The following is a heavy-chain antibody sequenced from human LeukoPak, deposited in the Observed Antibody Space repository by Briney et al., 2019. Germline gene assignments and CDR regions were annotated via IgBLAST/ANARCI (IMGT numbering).Heavy chain of an antibody. CDR1: GFTFSSYG. CDR3: ARVEIAAAGTSPTHTFDY. V-gene: IGHV3-30*03. CDR2: ISYDGSNK. J-gene: IGHJ4*02. Sequence: PGGSLRLSCAASGFTFSSYGMHWVRQAPGKGLEWVAVISYDGSNKYYADSVKGRFTFSRDNSKNTLYLQMNSLRAEDTAVYYCARVEIAAAGTSPTHTFDYWGQGTLVTVSS. D-gene: IGHD6-13*01.